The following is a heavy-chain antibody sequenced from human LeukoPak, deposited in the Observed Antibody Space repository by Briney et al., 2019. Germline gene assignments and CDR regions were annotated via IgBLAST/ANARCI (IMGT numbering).Heavy chain of an antibody. CDR1: GDSISSSSYY. V-gene: IGHV4-39*07. CDR2: IYFTGST. Sequence: PSETLSLTCTVSGDSISSSSYYWGWIRQPPGKGLEWIGTIYFTGSTYYNPSLKSRVTISLDTSKNQFSLKLSSVTAADTAVYYCARLGEYYGSGSRFDCWGQGTLVTVSS. J-gene: IGHJ4*02. CDR3: ARLGEYYGSGSRFDC. D-gene: IGHD3-10*01.